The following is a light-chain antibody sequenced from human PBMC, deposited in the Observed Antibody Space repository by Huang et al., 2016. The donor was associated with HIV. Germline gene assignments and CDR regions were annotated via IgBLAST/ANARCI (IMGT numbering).Light chain of an antibody. Sequence: DIVMTQSPLSLPVTPGEPASISCRSSQSLLSSNGYNYLDWYLQKPGQSPCLLIYLGSNRASGVPDRFSGSGSGTDFTLKISRVEAEDVGVYYCMQALHTPRTFGQGTKVEIK. CDR1: QSLLSSNGYNY. CDR2: LGS. V-gene: IGKV2-28*01. CDR3: MQALHTPRT. J-gene: IGKJ1*01.